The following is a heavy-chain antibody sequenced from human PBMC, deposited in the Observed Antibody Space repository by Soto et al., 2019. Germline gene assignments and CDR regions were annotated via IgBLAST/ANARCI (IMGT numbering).Heavy chain of an antibody. CDR2: ISGSGGST. V-gene: IGHV3-23*01. CDR3: ARGLCIYYYYGMDV. D-gene: IGHD3-10*02. J-gene: IGHJ6*02. Sequence: EVQLLESGGGLVQPGGSLRLSCAASGFTFSSYAMSWVRQAPGKGLEWVSAISGSGGSTYYADSVKGRFTISRDNSKNTLYLQMNSLRAEDTAVYYCARGLCIYYYYGMDVWGQGTTVTVSS. CDR1: GFTFSSYA.